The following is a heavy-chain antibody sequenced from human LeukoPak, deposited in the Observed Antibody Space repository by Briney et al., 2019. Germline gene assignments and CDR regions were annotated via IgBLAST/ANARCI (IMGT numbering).Heavy chain of an antibody. CDR2: IYYSGST. D-gene: IGHD3-10*01. CDR3: ARDHSARWFGELLSGWFDP. V-gene: IGHV4-30-4*01. CDR1: GGSISSGDYY. Sequence: PSETLSLTCTVSGGSISSGDYYWSWIRQPPGKGLEWIGYIYYSGSTYYNPSLKSRVTISVDTSKNQFSLKLSSVTAADTAVYYCARDHSARWFGELLSGWFDPWGQGTLVTVSS. J-gene: IGHJ5*02.